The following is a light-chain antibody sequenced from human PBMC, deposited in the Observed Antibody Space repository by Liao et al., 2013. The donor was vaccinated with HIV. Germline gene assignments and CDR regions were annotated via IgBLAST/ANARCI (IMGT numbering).Light chain of an antibody. CDR1: NIGTKS. CDR2: YDS. Sequence: SYELTQPPSVSVAPGKTASITCGGNNIGTKSVHWYQQKPGQAPVLVIYYDSDRPSGIPERFSGSNSGNTATLTISRVEAGDEADYYCQVWNSNSDPVFGGGTKLTVL. V-gene: IGLV3-21*01. J-gene: IGLJ3*02. CDR3: QVWNSNSDPV.